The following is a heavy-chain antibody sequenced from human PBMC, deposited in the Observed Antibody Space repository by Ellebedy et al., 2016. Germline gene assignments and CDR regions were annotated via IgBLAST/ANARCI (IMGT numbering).Heavy chain of an antibody. CDR2: ISDDGHDK. D-gene: IGHD2-2*01. CDR1: GFMFSRYG. Sequence: GESLKISCAASGFMFSRYGMHWVRQAPGKGLEWVAVISDDGHDKGYTDSVKGRFTISRDNAKNSLYLQMNSLRAEDTAVYYCARDIVVVPAATPYFDYWGQGTLVTVSS. CDR3: ARDIVVVPAATPYFDY. V-gene: IGHV3-30*03. J-gene: IGHJ4*02.